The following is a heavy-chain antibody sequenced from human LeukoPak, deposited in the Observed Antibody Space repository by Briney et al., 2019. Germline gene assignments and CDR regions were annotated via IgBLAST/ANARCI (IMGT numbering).Heavy chain of an antibody. D-gene: IGHD4-17*01. CDR2: INPSSSGT. Sequence: ASLKFSCKASGYTFTGYYRHWVRQAPGQGLEWMRWINPSSSGTNYSQKFQGRVTMTRDTSISTAYVELSRLISDDTAVYYCARPMTTANNWFDPWGQGTLVTVPS. J-gene: IGHJ5*02. V-gene: IGHV1-2*02. CDR3: ARPMTTANNWFDP. CDR1: GYTFTGYY.